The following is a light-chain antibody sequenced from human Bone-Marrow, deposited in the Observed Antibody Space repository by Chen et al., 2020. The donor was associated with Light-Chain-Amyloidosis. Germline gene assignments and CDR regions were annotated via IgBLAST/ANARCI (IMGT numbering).Light chain of an antibody. Sequence: DIVMTHSPLSLPVTPGEPASISCRSSQSLLHSNGYNYLDWYLQKPGQSPQLLIYLGSNRASGVPDRFSGSGSGTDFTLKISRVEAGDVGVYYCMQALQTPITFGQGTRLEIK. CDR3: MQALQTPIT. CDR1: QSLLHSNGYNY. J-gene: IGKJ5*01. CDR2: LGS. V-gene: IGKV2-28*01.